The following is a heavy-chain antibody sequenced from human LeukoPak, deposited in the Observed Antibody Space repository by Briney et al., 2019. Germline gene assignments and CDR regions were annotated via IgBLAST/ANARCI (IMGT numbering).Heavy chain of an antibody. CDR3: ARDAGWGYYDL. V-gene: IGHV3-7*01. D-gene: IGHD1-26*01. J-gene: IGHJ4*02. Sequence: GGSLRLSCVASGFTFSTSWVTWVRPTPGTGLEWVANIDKHGNGKYYVDSVKGRFAISRDYASNSVFLQMDSLRAEDTSVYYCARDAGWGYYDLWGQGTPVTVSS. CDR2: IDKHGNGK. CDR1: GFTFSTSW.